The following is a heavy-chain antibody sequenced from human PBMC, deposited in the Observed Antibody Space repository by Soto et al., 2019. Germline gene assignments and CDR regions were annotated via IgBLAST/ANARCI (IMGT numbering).Heavy chain of an antibody. CDR3: ATSYGSGSTHFDS. CDR1: GGTFNSYT. V-gene: IGHV1-69*02. Sequence: QVQLVQSGAEVKKPGSSVKVSCTASGGTFNSYTINWVRQAPGQRPEWGGRVNPIVGMSSSASKFQGRVTXTXDXXTSKAYMDLTGLKSEDTAVYYCATSYGSGSTHFDSWGQGTLVTVSS. J-gene: IGHJ4*02. CDR2: VNPIVGMS. D-gene: IGHD3-10*01.